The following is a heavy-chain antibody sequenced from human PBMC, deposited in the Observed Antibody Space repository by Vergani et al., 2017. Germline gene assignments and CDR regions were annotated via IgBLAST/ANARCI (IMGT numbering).Heavy chain of an antibody. CDR2: INHSGST. J-gene: IGHJ4*02. CDR1: GGSFSGYY. CDR3: ARRGIYGSGSYRPFDY. Sequence: QVQLQQWGAGLLKPSETLSLTCAVYGGSFSGYYWSWIRQPPGKGLEWIGEINHSGSTNYNPSLKSRVTISVDTSKNQFSLKLSSVTAADTAVYYCARRGIYGSGSYRPFDYWGQGTLVTVSS. V-gene: IGHV4-34*01. D-gene: IGHD3-10*01.